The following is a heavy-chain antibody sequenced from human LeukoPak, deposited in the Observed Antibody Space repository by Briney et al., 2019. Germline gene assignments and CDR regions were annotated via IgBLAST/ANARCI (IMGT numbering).Heavy chain of an antibody. CDR3: AHGPETLGSKIYFDY. V-gene: IGHV2-5*01. D-gene: IGHD1-26*01. Sequence: SGPTLVKPTQTLTLTCTFSGFSLSTSGVGVGWIRQPPGKALEWLALIYWNDDKRYSPSLKSRLTITKDTSKNQVVLTMTNMDPVDTATYYCAHGPETLGSKIYFDYWGQGTLVTVSS. CDR1: GFSLSTSGVG. J-gene: IGHJ4*02. CDR2: IYWNDDK.